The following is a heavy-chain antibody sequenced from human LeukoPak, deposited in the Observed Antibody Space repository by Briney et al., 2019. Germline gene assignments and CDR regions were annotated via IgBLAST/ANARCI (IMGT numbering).Heavy chain of an antibody. J-gene: IGHJ4*02. CDR3: AKDAYELLWFGELFDY. Sequence: GGSLRLSCAASGFTFSNYAMSWVRQAPGKGLEWVSAISGSGGSTYYADSVKGRFTISRDNSKNTLYLQMNSLRAEDTAVYYCAKDAYELLWFGELFDYWGQGTLVTVSS. D-gene: IGHD3-10*01. V-gene: IGHV3-23*01. CDR2: ISGSGGST. CDR1: GFTFSNYA.